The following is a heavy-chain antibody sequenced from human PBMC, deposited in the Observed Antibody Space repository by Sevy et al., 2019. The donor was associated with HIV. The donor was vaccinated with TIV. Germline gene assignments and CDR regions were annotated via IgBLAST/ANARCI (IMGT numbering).Heavy chain of an antibody. CDR1: GFTFSSYT. J-gene: IGHJ4*02. Sequence: GGSLRLSCAASGFTFSSYTMSWVRQAPGKGLEWVSAISDSGGSTYYSDSVKGRFTISRDNSKNTLYLQMNSLRAEDTAVYYCAKSFKVLRFLEWLSYFDYWGQGTLVTVSS. CDR2: ISDSGGST. V-gene: IGHV3-23*01. CDR3: AKSFKVLRFLEWLSYFDY. D-gene: IGHD3-3*01.